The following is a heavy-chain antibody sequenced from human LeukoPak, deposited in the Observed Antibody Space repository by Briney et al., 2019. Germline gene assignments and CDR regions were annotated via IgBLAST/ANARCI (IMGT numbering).Heavy chain of an antibody. CDR2: ITPNADRT. Sequence: PGRSLRLSCAASGFTFGSYGMSWVRQAPGKGLEWVSFITPNADRTSYADSVDGRFTISRDNPRNTLYMQMNSLRDEDMDLYYCAIMHGYYDGSGYWVQWGQGTLVTVSS. CDR1: GFTFGSYG. D-gene: IGHD3-22*01. CDR3: AIMHGYYDGSGYWVQ. J-gene: IGHJ1*01. V-gene: IGHV3-23*01.